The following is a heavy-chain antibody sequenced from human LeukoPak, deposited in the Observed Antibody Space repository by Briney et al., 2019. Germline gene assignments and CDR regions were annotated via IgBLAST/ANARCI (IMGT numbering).Heavy chain of an antibody. D-gene: IGHD6-19*01. CDR3: ARGEQWLDS. CDR2: LNWNGKNT. V-gene: IGHV3-20*04. J-gene: IGHJ4*02. Sequence: GGSLRLSCAASGFSFDNYGMTWVRQAPGKALEWVSGLNWNGKNTGCADSVRGRFSISRDNAKDSLFLQMDSLRVEDTALYYCARGEQWLDSWGRGTLVTVSS. CDR1: GFSFDNYG.